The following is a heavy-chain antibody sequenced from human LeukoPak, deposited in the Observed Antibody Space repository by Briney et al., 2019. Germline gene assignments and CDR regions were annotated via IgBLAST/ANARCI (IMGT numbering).Heavy chain of an antibody. Sequence: GGSLRLSCAASGFTFSSYAMHWVRQAPGKGLEWVEVISYDGSNKYYADSVKGRFTISRDNSKNTLYLQMNSLRAEDTAVYYCARDQQGGGSYQVGPLDYWGQGTLVTVSS. D-gene: IGHD1-26*01. J-gene: IGHJ4*02. CDR2: ISYDGSNK. V-gene: IGHV3-30-3*01. CDR1: GFTFSSYA. CDR3: ARDQQGGGSYQVGPLDY.